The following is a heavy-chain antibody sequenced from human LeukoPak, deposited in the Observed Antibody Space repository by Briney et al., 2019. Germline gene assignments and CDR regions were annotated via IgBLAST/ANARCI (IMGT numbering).Heavy chain of an antibody. CDR2: IYTSGST. J-gene: IGHJ4*02. D-gene: IGHD6-6*01. V-gene: IGHV4-4*07. CDR1: GGSLSSYY. Sequence: PSETLSLTCTVSGGSLSSYYWSWIRQPAGKGLEWIGRIYTSGSTNYNPSLKSRVTMSVDTSKNQFSLKLSSVTAADTAVYYCARGARAARPGGIFDYWGQGTLVTVSS. CDR3: ARGARAARPGGIFDY.